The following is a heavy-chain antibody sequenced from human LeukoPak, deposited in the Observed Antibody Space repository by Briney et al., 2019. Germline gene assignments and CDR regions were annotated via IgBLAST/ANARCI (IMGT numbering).Heavy chain of an antibody. CDR1: GGSISSSNW. D-gene: IGHD3-16*02. Sequence: SGTLSLTCAVSGGSISSSNWWSWARQPPGKGLEWIGEIYHSGSTNYNPSLKSRVTISVDKSKNQFSLKLSSVTAADTAVYYCATSGSLYYDYVWGSYRPFDYWGQGTLVTVSS. CDR2: IYHSGST. CDR3: ATSGSLYYDYVWGSYRPFDY. J-gene: IGHJ4*02. V-gene: IGHV4-4*02.